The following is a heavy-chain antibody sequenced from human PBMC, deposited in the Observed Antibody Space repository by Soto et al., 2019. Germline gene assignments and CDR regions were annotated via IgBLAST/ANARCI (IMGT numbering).Heavy chain of an antibody. CDR3: AKEGVATAMVYFDY. Sequence: GGSLRLSCAASGFTFSSYAMSWVRQAPGKGLEWVSAIRGSGGSTYYAESVKARFTISRDNSKNTLYLQMNSLSADDTAVYYCAKEGVATAMVYFDYWRQGTLVTVPS. J-gene: IGHJ4*02. V-gene: IGHV3-23*01. CDR2: IRGSGGST. CDR1: GFTFSSYA. D-gene: IGHD5-18*01.